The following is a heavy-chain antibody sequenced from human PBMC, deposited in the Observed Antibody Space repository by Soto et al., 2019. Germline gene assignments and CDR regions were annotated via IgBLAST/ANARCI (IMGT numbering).Heavy chain of an antibody. J-gene: IGHJ6*02. V-gene: IGHV4-59*01. Sequence: PSETLSLTCTVSGGSISSYYWSWIRQPPGKGLEWIGYIYYSGSTNYNPSLKSRVTISVDTSKNQFSLKLSSVTAADTAVYYCARVDIVATTQYYYYGMDVWGQGTTVTVSS. CDR2: IYYSGST. CDR1: GGSISSYY. D-gene: IGHD5-12*01. CDR3: ARVDIVATTQYYYYGMDV.